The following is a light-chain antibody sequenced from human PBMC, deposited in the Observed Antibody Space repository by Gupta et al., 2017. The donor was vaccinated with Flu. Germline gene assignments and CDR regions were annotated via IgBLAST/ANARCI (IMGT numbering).Light chain of an antibody. CDR1: SSNIGSNT. CDR3: AAWDDSLNGYV. V-gene: IGLV1-44*01. CDR2: TNN. Sequence: QSVSPQPPSASETPGQRVTIYCAGSSSNIGSNTVNWYQQLPGTAPKVLIYTNNQRPSGVPDRFSGSKSGTSASLAISGLQSEDEADYYCAAWDDSLNGYVFGTGTKVTVL. J-gene: IGLJ1*01.